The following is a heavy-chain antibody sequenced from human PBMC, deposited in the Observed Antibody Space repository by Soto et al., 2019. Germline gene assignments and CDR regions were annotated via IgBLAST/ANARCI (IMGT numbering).Heavy chain of an antibody. J-gene: IGHJ4*02. Sequence: GESLKISCKGSGYRFTSYWISWVRQMPGKGLEWMGRIDPSNSYTHYSPSFHGHVTISADNSISTAYLQWSNLRASDTAIYYCDFLDTSSDFDFWGQGTLVTVYS. CDR1: GYRFTSYW. CDR3: DFLDTSSDFDF. D-gene: IGHD3-10*01. CDR2: IDPSNSYT. V-gene: IGHV5-10-1*01.